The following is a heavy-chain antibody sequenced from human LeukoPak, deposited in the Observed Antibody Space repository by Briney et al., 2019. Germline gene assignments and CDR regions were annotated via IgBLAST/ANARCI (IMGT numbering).Heavy chain of an antibody. V-gene: IGHV1-69*13. CDR1: GGTFSSYT. J-gene: IGHJ4*02. CDR2: IIPILGTP. Sequence: SVKVSCKASGGTFSSYTISWVRQAPGQGLEWMGGIIPILGTPNYAQKFQGRVTITADESTSTAYMELSSLRSEDTAVYYCASSGKGRSFTVVTSLGSDLSVYWGQGTLVTVSS. D-gene: IGHD4-23*01. CDR3: ASSGKGRSFTVVTSLGSDLSVY.